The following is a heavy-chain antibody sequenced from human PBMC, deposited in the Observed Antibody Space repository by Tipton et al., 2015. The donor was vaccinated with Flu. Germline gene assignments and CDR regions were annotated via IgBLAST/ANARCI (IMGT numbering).Heavy chain of an antibody. J-gene: IGHJ4*02. Sequence: TLSLTCTVSGGSLSSYYWSWIRQPAGKGLEWIGRIYTSGGTKFNPSLRGRLTMSVDGSKKEFSLKLSSVTAADTAVYYCARGSGSGTFMIFDFWGQGTLVTVSS. CDR3: ARGSGSGTFMIFDF. V-gene: IGHV4-4*07. D-gene: IGHD3-10*01. CDR2: IYTSGGT. CDR1: GGSLSSYY.